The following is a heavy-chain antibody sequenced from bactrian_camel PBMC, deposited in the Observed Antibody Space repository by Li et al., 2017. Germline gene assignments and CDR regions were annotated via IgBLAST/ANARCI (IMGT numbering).Heavy chain of an antibody. J-gene: IGHJ4*01. CDR1: RAIFRACV. Sequence: HVQLVESGGGSVQAGGSLRLSCTTSRAIFRACVLGWYRQAPGMERELVSTTTTDGSTRYVDSVKGRFTIVQDNDKNTLYLQMNSLRTEDTAVYYCAIKSPASWLDTLCRPSWGQGTQVTVS. D-gene: IGHD5*01. CDR2: TTTDGST. CDR3: AIKSPASWLDTLCRPS. V-gene: IGHV3S53*01.